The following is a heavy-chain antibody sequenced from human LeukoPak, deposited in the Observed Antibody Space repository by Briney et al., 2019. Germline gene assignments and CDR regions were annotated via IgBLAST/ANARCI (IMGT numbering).Heavy chain of an antibody. J-gene: IGHJ3*02. CDR1: GFTFSSYA. Sequence: PGGSLRLSCAASGFTFSSYAMSWVRQAPGKGLEWVANIKKDGSEKYYVDSVKGRFTISRDNAKNSLYLQMNSLRAEDTAVYYCARPHIVVVPAAILDHDAFDIWGQGTMVTVSS. CDR3: ARPHIVVVPAAILDHDAFDI. V-gene: IGHV3-7*01. CDR2: IKKDGSEK. D-gene: IGHD2-2*01.